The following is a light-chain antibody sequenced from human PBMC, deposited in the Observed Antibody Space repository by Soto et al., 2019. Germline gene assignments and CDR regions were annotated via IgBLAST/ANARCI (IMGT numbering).Light chain of an antibody. Sequence: QSALTQPASVSGSPGQSITISCTGTSSDVGFYNYFSWYQQHPGKAPKLIIYDVSNRPSGVSNRFSGSKSGNTASLTISGLQAEDAADYYCGSYTSSSTVVFGGGTQLNVL. CDR2: DVS. J-gene: IGLJ2*01. CDR3: GSYTSSSTVV. CDR1: SSDVGFYNY. V-gene: IGLV2-14*01.